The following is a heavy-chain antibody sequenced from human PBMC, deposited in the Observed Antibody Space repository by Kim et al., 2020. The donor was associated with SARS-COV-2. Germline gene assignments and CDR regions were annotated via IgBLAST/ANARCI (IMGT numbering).Heavy chain of an antibody. D-gene: IGHD6-6*01. CDR1: GFTFDDYA. J-gene: IGHJ4*02. Sequence: GGSLRLSCAASGFTFDDYAMHWVRQAPGKGLEWVSLISGDGGSTYYADSVKGRFTISRDNSKNSLYLQMNSLRTEDTALYYCAKDKSRGIAARELDYWGQGTLVTVSS. CDR2: ISGDGGST. V-gene: IGHV3-43*02. CDR3: AKDKSRGIAARELDY.